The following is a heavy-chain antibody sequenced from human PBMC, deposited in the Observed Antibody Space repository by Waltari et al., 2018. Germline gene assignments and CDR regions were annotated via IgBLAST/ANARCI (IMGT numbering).Heavy chain of an antibody. D-gene: IGHD3-3*01. CDR1: GFIFEASA. V-gene: IGHV3-9*01. CDR3: VRDAFGNTIGGVFDY. CDR2: LSWNSNNI. Sequence: VQLVESGGGLVQPGKTLRPSCVASGFIFEASAMHWVRQVPGKGLEWLSGLSWNSNNIVYADSVKGRCTISRDNAENSLYLLMNNLRSDDTALYYCVRDAFGNTIGGVFDYWGQGTLLTVSS. J-gene: IGHJ4*02.